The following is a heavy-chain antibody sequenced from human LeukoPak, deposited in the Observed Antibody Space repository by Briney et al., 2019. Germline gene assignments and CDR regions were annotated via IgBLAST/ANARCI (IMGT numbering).Heavy chain of an antibody. CDR1: GFTFSSYA. J-gene: IGHJ4*02. V-gene: IGHV3-23*01. CDR2: ISGSGGGT. Sequence: LAGGSLRLSCAASGFTFSSYAMSWVRQAPGKGLEWVSAISGSGGGTYYADSVKGRFTISRDNSKNTPFLQMNSLRPEDTAVYYCAKGYFGSGSPDYFDYWGQGTLVTVSS. D-gene: IGHD3-10*01. CDR3: AKGYFGSGSPDYFDY.